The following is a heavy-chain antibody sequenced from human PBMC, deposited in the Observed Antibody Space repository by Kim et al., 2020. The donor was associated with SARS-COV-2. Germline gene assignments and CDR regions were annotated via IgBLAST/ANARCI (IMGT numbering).Heavy chain of an antibody. CDR3: ARGPQLLRIFDY. CDR2: IYYSGST. V-gene: IGHV4-31*03. CDR1: GGSISSGGYY. Sequence: SETLSLTCTVSGGSISSGGYYWSWIRQHPGKGLEWIGYIYYSGSTYYNPSLKSRVTISVDTSKNQFSLKLSSVTAADTAVYYCARGPQLLRIFDYWGQGTLVTVSS. D-gene: IGHD1-1*01. J-gene: IGHJ4*02.